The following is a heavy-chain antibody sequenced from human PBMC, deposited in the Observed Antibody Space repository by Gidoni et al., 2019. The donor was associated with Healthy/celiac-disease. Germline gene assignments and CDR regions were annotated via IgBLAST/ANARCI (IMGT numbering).Heavy chain of an antibody. CDR2: ISYDGSNK. CDR1: GFTFSSYA. Sequence: QVQLVESGGGVVQPGRSLRLSCAASGFTFSSYAMHWVRQAPGKGLGLVAVISYDGSNKYYADSVKGRFTISRDNSKNTLYLQMNSLRAEDTAVYYCETYYYDSSGYYLDYWGQGTLVTVSS. D-gene: IGHD3-22*01. CDR3: ETYYYDSSGYYLDY. V-gene: IGHV3-30-3*01. J-gene: IGHJ4*02.